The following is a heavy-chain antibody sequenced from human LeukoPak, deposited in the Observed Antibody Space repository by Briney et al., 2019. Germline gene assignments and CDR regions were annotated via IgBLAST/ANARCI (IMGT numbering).Heavy chain of an antibody. Sequence: GGSLRLSCAASGFTFSSYAMSWVRQAPGKGLEWVSAISGSGGSTYYADSVKGRFTISRDNSKNTLYLQMNSLRAENTAVYYCAKDRGVTAVADPFDYWGQGTLVTVSS. CDR2: ISGSGGST. CDR3: AKDRGVTAVADPFDY. D-gene: IGHD6-19*01. CDR1: GFTFSSYA. J-gene: IGHJ4*02. V-gene: IGHV3-23*01.